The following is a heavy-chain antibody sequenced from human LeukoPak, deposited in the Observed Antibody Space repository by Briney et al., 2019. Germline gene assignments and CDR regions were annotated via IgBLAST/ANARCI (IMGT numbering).Heavy chain of an antibody. CDR3: ARGASRADY. CDR2: ISSSSSYI. CDR1: GFTFRSYN. V-gene: IGHV3-21*01. Sequence: PGGSLRLSCAASGFTFRSYNMNWVRQAPGKRPEWVSSISSSSSYIYYADSVKGRFTISRDIAKNSLYLQMNSLRAEDTALYYCARGASRADYWGQGTLVTVSS. J-gene: IGHJ4*02.